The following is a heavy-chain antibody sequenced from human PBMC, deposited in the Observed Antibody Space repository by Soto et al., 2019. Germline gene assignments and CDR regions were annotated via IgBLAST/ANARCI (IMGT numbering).Heavy chain of an antibody. CDR3: ARGRGVVIPAGTPDAFDV. V-gene: IGHV1-18*01. J-gene: IGHJ3*01. Sequence: QAQLVQSGGEVKRPGASVKVSCKASGYTFNKYGFNWVRQAPGQGLEGMGRISAFNDYTNLAQKFQGRITVTTDASTNAAYMELKILRSDDTAMYFCARGRGVVIPAGTPDAFDVWGQGTMVTVSS. CDR1: GYTFNKYG. D-gene: IGHD2-15*01. CDR2: ISAFNDYT.